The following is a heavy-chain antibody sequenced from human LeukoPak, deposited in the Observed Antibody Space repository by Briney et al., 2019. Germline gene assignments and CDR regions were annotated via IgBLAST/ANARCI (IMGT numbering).Heavy chain of an antibody. D-gene: IGHD2-2*01. V-gene: IGHV4-38-2*01. CDR3: ARHEQGYCTSSSCRGSDY. CDR2: IYHSGST. CDR1: DYSISGGYY. J-gene: IGHJ4*02. Sequence: PSETLSLTCVVSDYSISGGYYWGWIRQPPGKGLEWMGSIYHSGSTYYNPSLKSRVTISIDTSKNQFSLKLSSVTAADTAVYYCARHEQGYCTSSSCRGSDYWGQGTLVTVSS.